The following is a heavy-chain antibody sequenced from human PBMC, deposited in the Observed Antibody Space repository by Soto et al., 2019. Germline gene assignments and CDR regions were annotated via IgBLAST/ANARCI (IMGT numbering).Heavy chain of an antibody. CDR1: GGTFSSYA. CDR2: IIPIFGTA. V-gene: IGHV1-69*01. Sequence: QVQLVQSGAEVKKPGSSVKVSCKASGGTFSSYAISWVRQAPGQGLEWMGGIIPIFGTANYAQKFQGRVTITADESTRTAYMELSSLRSEDTAVYYCARERSFGDFWSGPAGGMDVWGQGTTVTVSS. D-gene: IGHD3-3*01. J-gene: IGHJ6*02. CDR3: ARERSFGDFWSGPAGGMDV.